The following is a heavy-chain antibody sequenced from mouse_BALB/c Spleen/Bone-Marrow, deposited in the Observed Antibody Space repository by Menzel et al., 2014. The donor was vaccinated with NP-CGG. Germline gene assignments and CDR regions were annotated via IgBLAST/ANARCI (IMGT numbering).Heavy chain of an antibody. CDR1: GYTFTSYV. J-gene: IGHJ4*01. V-gene: IGHV1-14*01. CDR3: ARWRYPYAMDY. Sequence: EVQLQESGPELVKPGASVKMSCKASGYTFTSYVMHWVKQKPGQGLEWIGYINPYNDGTKYNEKFKGKATLTSDKSSSTAYMELSSLTSEDSAVYYCARWRYPYAMDYWGQGTSVTVSS. CDR2: INPYNDGT.